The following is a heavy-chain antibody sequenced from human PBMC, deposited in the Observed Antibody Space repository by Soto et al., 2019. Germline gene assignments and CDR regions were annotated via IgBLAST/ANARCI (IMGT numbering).Heavy chain of an antibody. V-gene: IGHV3-23*01. CDR2: ISGSCGST. CDR1: EFSFSNYA. Sequence: PGGCLSLSCTVAEFSFSNYAITCDRQAQEKAMEWDSAISGSCGSTYYADSEKGRFTISRDNSKNTLYLQMDSLRAEDTAVYYCASPPPTMESTINYYYGMDVWGQGTTVTVSS. CDR3: ASPPPTMESTINYYYGMDV. J-gene: IGHJ6*02. D-gene: IGHD1-26*01.